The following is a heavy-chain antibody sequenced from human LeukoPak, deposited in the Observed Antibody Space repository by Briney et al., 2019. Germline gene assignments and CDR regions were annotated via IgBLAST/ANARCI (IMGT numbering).Heavy chain of an antibody. CDR2: ISGSGGST. J-gene: IGHJ5*02. D-gene: IGHD2-15*01. V-gene: IGHV3-23*01. CDR3: AKAHCSGGSCPNWFDP. Sequence: PGGSLRLSCAASGFTFSSYAMSWVRQAPGKGLEWVSAISGSGGSTYYADSVKGRFTISRDNSKNTLYLQMNSLRAEDTAVYYCAKAHCSGGSCPNWFDPWGQGTLVTVSS. CDR1: GFTFSSYA.